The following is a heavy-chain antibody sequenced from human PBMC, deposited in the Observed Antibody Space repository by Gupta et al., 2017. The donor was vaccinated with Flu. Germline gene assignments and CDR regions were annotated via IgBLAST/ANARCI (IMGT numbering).Heavy chain of an antibody. Sequence: QVQLQESGPGLVKPSGTLSLTCAVSGGSISSINWWSWVRQPPGKGLEWIGEIYHSGSTNYNPSLKSRVTISVDKAKNQFSLKLSSVTAADTAVYYCARVFQDVGAYYYYYYMDVWGQGTTVTVS. CDR3: ARVFQDVGAYYYYYYMDV. J-gene: IGHJ6*03. CDR1: GGSISSINW. CDR2: IYHSGST. V-gene: IGHV4-4*02. D-gene: IGHD1-26*01.